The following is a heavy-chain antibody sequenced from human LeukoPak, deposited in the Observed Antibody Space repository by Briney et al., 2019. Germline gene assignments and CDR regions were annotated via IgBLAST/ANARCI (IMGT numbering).Heavy chain of an antibody. D-gene: IGHD3-9*01. Sequence: SETLSLTCAVYGGSFSGYYWSWIRQPPGKGLEWIGEINHSGSTNYNPSPKSRVTVSVDTSKNQFSLKLSSVTAADTAVYYCARIEGAHYDILTGYPDYWGQGTLVTVSS. CDR2: INHSGST. V-gene: IGHV4-34*01. CDR3: ARIEGAHYDILTGYPDY. CDR1: GGSFSGYY. J-gene: IGHJ4*02.